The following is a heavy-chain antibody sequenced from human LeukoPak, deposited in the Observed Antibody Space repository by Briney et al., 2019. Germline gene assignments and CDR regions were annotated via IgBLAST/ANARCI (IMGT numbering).Heavy chain of an antibody. CDR2: INPNSGGT. D-gene: IGHD4-23*01. V-gene: IGHV1-2*06. Sequence: ASVKVSCKXSGYTFTGYYMHWVRQAPGQGLEWMGRINPNSGGTNYAQKFQGRVTMTRDTSISTAYMELSRLRSDDTAVYYCARGTVSAVTNWFDPWGQGTLVTVSS. CDR1: GYTFTGYY. CDR3: ARGTVSAVTNWFDP. J-gene: IGHJ5*02.